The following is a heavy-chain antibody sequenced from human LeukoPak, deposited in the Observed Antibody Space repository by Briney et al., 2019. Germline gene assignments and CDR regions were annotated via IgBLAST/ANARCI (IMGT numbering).Heavy chain of an antibody. CDR3: ERDRYGISDY. Sequence: GGSLRLSCTASGFTFGDYAMSWVRQAPGKGLEWVSSISSSSSYIYYADSVKGRFTISRDNAKNSLYLQMNSLRAEDTAVYYCERDRYGISDYWGQGTLVTLSS. V-gene: IGHV3-21*01. D-gene: IGHD2-8*01. CDR1: GFTFGDYA. CDR2: ISSSSSYI. J-gene: IGHJ4*02.